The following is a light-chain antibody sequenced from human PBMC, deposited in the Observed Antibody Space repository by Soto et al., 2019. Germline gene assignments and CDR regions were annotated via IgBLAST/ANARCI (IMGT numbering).Light chain of an antibody. CDR2: LAS. Sequence: DIVMTQSPDSLAVSLGERATINCKSSQSVLSSSDNKNYLAWYQQKPGQPPKLLIYLASTRESGVPDRFSGSGSGTDFTLTISSLQAEDVAVYYCQHYYGSPSFVPGTKVDIK. CDR3: QHYYGSPS. J-gene: IGKJ3*01. V-gene: IGKV4-1*01. CDR1: QSVLSSSDNKNY.